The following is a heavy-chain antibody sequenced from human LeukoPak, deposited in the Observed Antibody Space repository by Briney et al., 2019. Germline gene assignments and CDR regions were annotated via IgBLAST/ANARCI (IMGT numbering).Heavy chain of an antibody. V-gene: IGHV3-21*01. CDR3: ASAPDPGVLQQLVN. D-gene: IGHD6-13*01. CDR1: GFTFSSYS. Sequence: PGGSLRLSCAASGFTFSSYSMNWVRQAPGKGLEWVSPISSSSSYIYYADSVKGRFTISRDNAKNSLYLQMNSLRAEDTAVYYCASAPDPGVLQQLVNWGQGTLVTVSS. J-gene: IGHJ4*02. CDR2: ISSSSSYI.